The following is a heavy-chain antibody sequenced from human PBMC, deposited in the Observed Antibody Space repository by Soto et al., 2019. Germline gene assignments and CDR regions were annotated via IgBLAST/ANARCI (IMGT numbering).Heavy chain of an antibody. J-gene: IGHJ4*02. Sequence: QVQLVQSGAEVQKPGSSVKVSCKASGGTFSSYTINWVRQAPGQGLEWMGGIIPIFGTTNYAQKFQGRVTITADKSTNTAYMELSSLRSEDSTMYYCATSYYYDGSAYYPFHHWGQGTLVTVSS. V-gene: IGHV1-69*06. D-gene: IGHD3-22*01. CDR3: ATSYYYDGSAYYPFHH. CDR1: GGTFSSYT. CDR2: IIPIFGTT.